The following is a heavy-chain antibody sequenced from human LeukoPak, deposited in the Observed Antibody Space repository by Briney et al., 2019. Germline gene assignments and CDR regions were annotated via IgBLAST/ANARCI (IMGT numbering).Heavy chain of an antibody. Sequence: PGGSLRLSCAASGFTVSSNYMSWVRQAPGKGLEWVSVIYSGGSTYYADSVKGRFTSSRDNSKNTLYLQMNSLRAEDTAVYYCARDPDEYDSSGFDIWGQGTMVTVSS. CDR2: IYSGGST. D-gene: IGHD3-22*01. J-gene: IGHJ3*02. V-gene: IGHV3-53*01. CDR1: GFTVSSNY. CDR3: ARDPDEYDSSGFDI.